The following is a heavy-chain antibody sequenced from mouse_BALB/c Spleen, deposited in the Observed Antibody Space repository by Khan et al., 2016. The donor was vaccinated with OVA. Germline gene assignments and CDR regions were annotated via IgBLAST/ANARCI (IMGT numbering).Heavy chain of an antibody. V-gene: IGHV3-8*02. CDR2: MIYSGYT. J-gene: IGHJ3*01. D-gene: IGHD1-3*01. CDR3: ARSTYKYACAY. CDR1: GDSITSGF. Sequence: VQLQESGPSLVQPSQTLSLTCSVTGDSITSGFWSWVRKFPGHKLEYMGYMIYSGYTYYNPSLKGRFSITRHTSKNQYSLQLKSVTTEDTATYYCARSTYKYACAYWGQGALLTVSA.